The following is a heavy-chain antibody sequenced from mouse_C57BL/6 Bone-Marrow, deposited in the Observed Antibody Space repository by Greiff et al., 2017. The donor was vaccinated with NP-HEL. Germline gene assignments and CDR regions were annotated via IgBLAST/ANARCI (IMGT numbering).Heavy chain of an antibody. J-gene: IGHJ3*01. CDR2: IWSGGST. D-gene: IGHD2-5*01. CDR3: ARKAAYYSNFWFAY. V-gene: IGHV2-2*01. CDR1: GFSLTSYG. Sequence: QVQLQQSGPGLVQPSQSLSITCTVSGFSLTSYGVHWVRQSPGTGLEWLGVIWSGGSTDYNAAFISRLSISKDNSKSQVFFKMNSLQADDTAIYYCARKAAYYSNFWFAYWGQGTLVTVSA.